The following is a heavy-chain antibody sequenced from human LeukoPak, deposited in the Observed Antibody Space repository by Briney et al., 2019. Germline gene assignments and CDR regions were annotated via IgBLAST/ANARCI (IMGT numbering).Heavy chain of an antibody. D-gene: IGHD6-19*01. Sequence: GGSLRLSCAATGFTFGSYAMSWVRQAPGKGLEWVAVISYDGSNKYYADSVKGRFTISRDNSKNTLYLQMNSLRAEDTAVYYCAGVLAVAGIDYWGQGTLVTVSS. V-gene: IGHV3-30-3*01. CDR2: ISYDGSNK. J-gene: IGHJ4*02. CDR1: GFTFGSYA. CDR3: AGVLAVAGIDY.